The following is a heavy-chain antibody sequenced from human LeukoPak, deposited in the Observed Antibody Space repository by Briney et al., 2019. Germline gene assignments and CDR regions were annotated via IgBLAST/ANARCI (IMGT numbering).Heavy chain of an antibody. CDR1: GGSINNFY. V-gene: IGHV4-59*08. CDR3: ARHLSGGSYPLDY. Sequence: SETLSLTCTVSGGSINNFYWSWFRQPPGKRLEWIAYISYSGSTNYNPSLKSRVTISVDTSKNQFSQKLSSVTAADTAVYYCARHLSGGSYPLDYWGQGTLVTVSS. CDR2: ISYSGST. D-gene: IGHD1-26*01. J-gene: IGHJ4*02.